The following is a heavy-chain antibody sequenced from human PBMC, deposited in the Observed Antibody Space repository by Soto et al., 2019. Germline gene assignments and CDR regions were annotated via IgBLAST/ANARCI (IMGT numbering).Heavy chain of an antibody. V-gene: IGHV3-30*18. J-gene: IGHJ6*02. D-gene: IGHD1-26*01. CDR1: GFTFSYYG. Sequence: VQLVESGGGVVQPGRSLRLSCAASGFTFSYYGMHWVRQAPGKGLGWVAFISDDGTNKYYADSVKGRFTISRDIPKNTLYLQMNSLSPEDTAVYYCAKDQGEGRGMDVWGQGTTVTASS. CDR3: AKDQGEGRGMDV. CDR2: ISDDGTNK.